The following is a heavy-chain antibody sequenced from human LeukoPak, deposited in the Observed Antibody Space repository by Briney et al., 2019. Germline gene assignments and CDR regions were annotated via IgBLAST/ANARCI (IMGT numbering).Heavy chain of an antibody. CDR3: ARYGSGSYDYYYYYGMDV. J-gene: IGHJ6*02. Sequence: GESLQISCKGSGYSFTSYWIGWVRQMPGKGLEWMGIIYPGDSDTRYSPSFQGQVTISADKSISTAYLQWSSLKASDTAMYYCARYGSGSYDYYYYYGMDVWGQGTTVTVSS. CDR1: GYSFTSYW. V-gene: IGHV5-51*01. D-gene: IGHD3-10*01. CDR2: IYPGDSDT.